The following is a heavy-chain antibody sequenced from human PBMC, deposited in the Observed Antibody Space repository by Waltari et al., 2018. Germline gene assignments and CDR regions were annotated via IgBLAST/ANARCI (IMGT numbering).Heavy chain of an antibody. CDR2: ISGSGGSI. Sequence: EVQLLESGGGLVQPGGSLRLSCGASGFTFSSYAMSWVREAPGTGLEWVSVISGSGGSIYYADSVKGRFTISRDNSKNTMYLQMNSLRAEDTAVYYCAKADYYYDSSGYRSPFDSWGQGTLVTVSS. V-gene: IGHV3-23*01. CDR3: AKADYYYDSSGYRSPFDS. D-gene: IGHD3-22*01. J-gene: IGHJ4*02. CDR1: GFTFSSYA.